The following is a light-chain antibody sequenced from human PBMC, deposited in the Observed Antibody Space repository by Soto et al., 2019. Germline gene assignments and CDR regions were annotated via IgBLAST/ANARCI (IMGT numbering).Light chain of an antibody. CDR2: GAS. Sequence: EIVLTQSPGTLSLSQGERATLSCRASQTVSNNYLAWYQQKPGQAPRLVIYGASNRATGIPDRFSASGSGTDFTLTISRLEPEDSAVYYCQQYISSPLTFGQGTKVDIK. V-gene: IGKV3-20*01. CDR1: QTVSNNY. J-gene: IGKJ1*01. CDR3: QQYISSPLT.